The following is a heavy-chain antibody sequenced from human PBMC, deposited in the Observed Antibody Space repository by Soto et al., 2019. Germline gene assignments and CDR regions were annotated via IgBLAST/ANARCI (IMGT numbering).Heavy chain of an antibody. Sequence: PGGSLRLSCAASGFTFSSYGMHWVRQAPGKGLEWVAVIWYDGSNKYYADSVKGRFTISRDNSKNTLYLQMNSLRAEDTAVYYCARVKLVAVASLFSYYFDSWGQGTLVTVSS. CDR1: GFTFSSYG. CDR2: IWYDGSNK. J-gene: IGHJ4*01. V-gene: IGHV3-33*01. CDR3: ARVKLVAVASLFSYYFDS. D-gene: IGHD2-8*02.